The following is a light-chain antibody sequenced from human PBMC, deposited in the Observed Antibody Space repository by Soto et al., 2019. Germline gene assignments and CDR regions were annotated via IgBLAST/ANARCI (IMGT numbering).Light chain of an antibody. CDR1: SSDVGGYNY. V-gene: IGLV2-14*01. J-gene: IGLJ1*01. CDR3: SSYTSRSTDV. CDR2: EVS. Sequence: QSALTQPASVSGSPGQSITISCSGTSSDVGGYNYVSWYQQHPGKAPKLLIYEVSRRPSGVSNRFSGSKSGNTASLTISGLQAEDEADYYCSSYTSRSTDVFGTGTKVTVL.